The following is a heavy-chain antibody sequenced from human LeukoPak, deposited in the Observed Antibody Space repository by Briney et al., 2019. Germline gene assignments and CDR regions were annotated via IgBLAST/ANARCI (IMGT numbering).Heavy chain of an antibody. CDR3: AKDYPGPGDIVLMVYAIGNYFDY. D-gene: IGHD2-8*01. Sequence: PGGSLRLSCAASGFTFSSYSMNWVRQAPGKGLEWVSSISSSSSYIYYADSVKGRFTISRDNSKNTLYLQMNSLRAEDTAVYYCAKDYPGPGDIVLMVYAIGNYFDYWGQGTLVTVSS. J-gene: IGHJ4*02. CDR1: GFTFSSYS. CDR2: ISSSSSYI. V-gene: IGHV3-21*04.